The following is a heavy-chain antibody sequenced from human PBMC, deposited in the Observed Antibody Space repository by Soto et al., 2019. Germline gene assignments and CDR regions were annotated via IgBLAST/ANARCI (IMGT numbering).Heavy chain of an antibody. CDR2: IYYSGNS. J-gene: IGHJ5*01. CDR1: GGSISSYY. CDR3: AKAIGIDFSWFDS. D-gene: IGHD3-3*01. V-gene: IGHV4-59*12. Sequence: TATLSLTCTVSGGSISSYYWSRIRQPPGKGLEWIGYIYYSGNSLYNPSLKSRVTMSVDTSNNQVSLRLTSLTVADTAVYYCAKAIGIDFSWFDSWGQGTLVTVSS.